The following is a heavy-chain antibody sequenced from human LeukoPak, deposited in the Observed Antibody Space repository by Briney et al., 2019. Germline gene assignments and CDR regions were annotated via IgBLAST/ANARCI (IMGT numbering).Heavy chain of an antibody. Sequence: ASETLSLTCTVSGGSISSGSYYWSWIRQPAGKGLEWIGRIYTSGSPNYNPSLKSRVTISVDTSKNQFSLRLTSVTAADTAVYYCARDIDWNFLSWGQGTLVTVSS. CDR1: GGSISSGSYY. J-gene: IGHJ5*02. D-gene: IGHD1-7*01. CDR2: IYTSGSP. V-gene: IGHV4-61*02. CDR3: ARDIDWNFLS.